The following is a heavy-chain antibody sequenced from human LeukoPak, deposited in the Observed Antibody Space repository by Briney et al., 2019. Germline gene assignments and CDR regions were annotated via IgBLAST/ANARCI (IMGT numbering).Heavy chain of an antibody. V-gene: IGHV3-48*03. CDR1: GFTFNTYE. CDR2: VSSSGTTM. J-gene: IGHJ4*02. CDR3: ARRYRSSASCLFDY. Sequence: SGGSLRLSCAASGFTFNTYEMSWVRQAPGMGLEWVSCVSSSGTTMYHADSVKGRFTISRDNAKNSLYLQMNSLRAEDTAVYYCARRYRSSASCLFDYWGQGTLVTVSS. D-gene: IGHD2-2*01.